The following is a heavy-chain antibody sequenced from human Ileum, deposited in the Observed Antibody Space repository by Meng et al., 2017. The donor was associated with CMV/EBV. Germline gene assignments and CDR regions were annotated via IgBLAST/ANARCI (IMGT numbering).Heavy chain of an antibody. J-gene: IGHJ4*02. V-gene: IGHV4-34*01. CDR2: INHSEST. Sequence: CAVYGGSVTGDYCSWIRQSPGKGLEWIGEINHSESTNYNPSLKSRVTISVDSFKNQCSLRLNSVTAADTAVFHCARRVGSGKYYFDFWSQGSLVTVSS. CDR1: GGSVTGDY. D-gene: IGHD3-10*01. CDR3: ARRVGSGKYYFDF.